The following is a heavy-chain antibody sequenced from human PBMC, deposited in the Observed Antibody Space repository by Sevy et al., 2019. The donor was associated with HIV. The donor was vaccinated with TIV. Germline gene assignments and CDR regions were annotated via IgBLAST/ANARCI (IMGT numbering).Heavy chain of an antibody. CDR2: IKQDGSEK. CDR1: GFTFSSYW. D-gene: IGHD2-15*01. V-gene: IGHV3-7*01. CDR3: ATVLGYCSGGSCSNPTWFDP. Sequence: GGSLRLSCAASGFTFSSYWMSWVRQAPGKGLEWVANIKQDGSEKYYVDSVKGRFTISRDNAKNSLYLQMNSLRAEDTAVYYCATVLGYCSGGSCSNPTWFDPWGQGTLVTVSS. J-gene: IGHJ5*02.